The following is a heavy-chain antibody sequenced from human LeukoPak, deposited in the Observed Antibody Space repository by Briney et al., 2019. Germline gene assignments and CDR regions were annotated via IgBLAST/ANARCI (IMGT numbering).Heavy chain of an antibody. Sequence: GGSLRRSCAASGFTFSKYAMSWVRQAPGKGLEWVSAISPSDGNTFYADSVKGRFTISRDNSKNTLSLQMNSLRAEDTALYYCVKDSSVPYGITEWGQGTLVTVSS. CDR2: ISPSDGNT. CDR1: GFTFSKYA. V-gene: IGHV3-23*01. J-gene: IGHJ4*02. CDR3: VKDSSVPYGITE. D-gene: IGHD4-17*01.